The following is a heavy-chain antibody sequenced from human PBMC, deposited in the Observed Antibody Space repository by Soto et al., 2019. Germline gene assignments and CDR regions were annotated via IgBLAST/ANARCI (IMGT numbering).Heavy chain of an antibody. V-gene: IGHV1-46*01. D-gene: IGHD2-21*02. Sequence: QVQLVQAGAEVKKPGASVKVSCKASGYTFTSYYMHWVRQAPGQGLEWMGIIRPSGGSTTYAQKFHGRVTMTRDRSTTTVYTELSSLSSEDTAVYYCARDVPYCGGVCHDAFDIWGQGTRVTVSS. CDR1: GYTFTSYY. J-gene: IGHJ3*02. CDR3: ARDVPYCGGVCHDAFDI. CDR2: IRPSGGST.